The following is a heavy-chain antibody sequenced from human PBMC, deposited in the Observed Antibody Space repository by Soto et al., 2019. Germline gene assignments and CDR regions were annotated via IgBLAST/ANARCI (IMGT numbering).Heavy chain of an antibody. Sequence: LQLRESGPGLVKPSETLSLTCTVSGGSISSSSYYWGWIRQPPGKGLEWIGSIYYSGSTYYNPSLKSRVTISVDTSKNQFSLKLSSVTAADTAVYYCARQYSSGRRGDYWGQGTLVTVSS. V-gene: IGHV4-39*01. CDR1: GGSISSSSYY. CDR2: IYYSGST. D-gene: IGHD6-19*01. J-gene: IGHJ4*02. CDR3: ARQYSSGRRGDY.